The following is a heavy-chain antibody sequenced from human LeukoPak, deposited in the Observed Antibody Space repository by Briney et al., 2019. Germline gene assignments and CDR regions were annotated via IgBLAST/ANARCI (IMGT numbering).Heavy chain of an antibody. D-gene: IGHD4-17*01. CDR1: GFTFSSYW. CDR2: IKQDGSEK. Sequence: TGGSLRLSCAASGFTFSSYWMSWVRQAPGKGLEWVANIKQDGSEKYYVDSVKGRFTISRDNAKNSLYLQMNSLRAEDTAVYYCARVHGDDYYYYGMDVWGQGTMVTVSS. J-gene: IGHJ6*02. CDR3: ARVHGDDYYYYGMDV. V-gene: IGHV3-7*01.